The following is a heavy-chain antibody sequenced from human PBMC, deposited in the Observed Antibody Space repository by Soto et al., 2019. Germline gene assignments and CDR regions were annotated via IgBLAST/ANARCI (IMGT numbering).Heavy chain of an antibody. CDR3: ARDGPLYYDSSGYALSGMDV. CDR2: ISAYNGNT. Sequence: ASVKVSCKASGYTFTSYGISWVRQAPGQGLEWMGWISAYNGNTNYAQKLQGRVTMTTDTSTSTAYMELRSLRSDDTAVYYCARDGPLYYDSSGYALSGMDVWGQGTTVTVS. V-gene: IGHV1-18*01. CDR1: GYTFTSYG. D-gene: IGHD3-22*01. J-gene: IGHJ6*02.